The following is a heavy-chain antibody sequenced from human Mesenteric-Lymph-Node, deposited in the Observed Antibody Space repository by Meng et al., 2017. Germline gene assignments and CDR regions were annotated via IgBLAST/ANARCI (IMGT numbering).Heavy chain of an antibody. V-gene: IGHV1-8*01. J-gene: IGHJ3*02. CDR3: ARGPSDRYMIVVVITELDAFDI. CDR1: GYTFTSYD. D-gene: IGHD3-22*01. Sequence: ASVKVSCKASGYTFTSYDINWVRQATGQGLEWMGWMNPNSGNTGYAQKFQGRVTMTRNTSISTAYMELSSLRSEDTAVYYCARGPSDRYMIVVVITELDAFDIWGQGTMVTVSS. CDR2: MNPNSGNT.